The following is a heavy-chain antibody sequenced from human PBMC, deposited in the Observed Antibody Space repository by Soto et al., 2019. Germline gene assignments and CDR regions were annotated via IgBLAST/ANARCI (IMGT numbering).Heavy chain of an antibody. Sequence: SVKVSCKASGGTFSSYAISWVRQAPGQGLEWMGGIIPIFGTANYAQKFQGRVTITADESTSTAYMELSSLRSEDTAVYYCASLYYYDSSGYYLRDSNFDYWGQGTLVTVSS. V-gene: IGHV1-69*13. CDR1: GGTFSSYA. CDR2: IIPIFGTA. D-gene: IGHD3-22*01. J-gene: IGHJ4*02. CDR3: ASLYYYDSSGYYLRDSNFDY.